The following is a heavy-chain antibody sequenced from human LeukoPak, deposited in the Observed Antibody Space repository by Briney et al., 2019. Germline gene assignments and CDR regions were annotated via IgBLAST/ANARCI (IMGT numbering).Heavy chain of an antibody. J-gene: IGHJ4*02. V-gene: IGHV3-7*01. CDR1: GFTFSNYW. D-gene: IGHD2/OR15-2a*01. Sequence: GGTLRLSCAASGFTFSNYWMNWVRQPPGKGPEWVAIIKKDGSEKYYVASVKGRFTSSRDNSKNSLYLQMNSLRADDAAVYFGALGAGFLIDYWGQGALVTVSS. CDR3: ALGAGFLIDY. CDR2: IKKDGSEK.